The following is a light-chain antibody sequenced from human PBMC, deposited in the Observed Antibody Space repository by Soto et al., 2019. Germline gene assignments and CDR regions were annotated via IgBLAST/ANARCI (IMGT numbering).Light chain of an antibody. J-gene: IGLJ7*01. CDR3: AAGDDSLDGQVV. CDR1: NSNIGSNT. V-gene: IGLV1-44*01. CDR2: NNI. Sequence: QSVLTQPPSASGTPGQKVTISCSGSNSNIGSNTVSWFQQLPGRAPKLLLYNNIYRPPGVPDRFSGAKSGTSVALAISWLQSDDEADYYCAAGDDSLDGQVVFGGGTQLTVL.